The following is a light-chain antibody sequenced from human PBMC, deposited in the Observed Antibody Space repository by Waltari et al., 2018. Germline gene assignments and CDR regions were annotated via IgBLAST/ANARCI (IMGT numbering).Light chain of an antibody. V-gene: IGLV2-23*02. CDR2: DVD. CDR1: SRDIGKYNL. Sequence: QSALTQTATVSGSPGQSITISCSGASRDIGKYNLVSWYQQHPGKAPTLIVYDVDKRPSGVSNRFSGSKSGNTAFLTISGLQTADEADYYCCSYAGSAVSVFGGGTKLTVL. CDR3: CSYAGSAVSV. J-gene: IGLJ3*02.